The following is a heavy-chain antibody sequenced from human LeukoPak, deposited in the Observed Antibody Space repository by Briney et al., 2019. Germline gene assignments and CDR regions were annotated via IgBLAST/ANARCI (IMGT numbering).Heavy chain of an antibody. CDR3: AKDRRNGSNWFDP. CDR1: GFTFSSYS. CDR2: ISSSSSYI. V-gene: IGHV3-21*04. D-gene: IGHD1-14*01. Sequence: GGSLRLSCAASGFTFSSYSMNWVRQAPGKGLEWVSSISSSSSYIYYADSVKGRFTISRDNAKNSLYLQMNNLRAEDTAVYYCAKDRRNGSNWFDPWGQGTLVTVSS. J-gene: IGHJ5*02.